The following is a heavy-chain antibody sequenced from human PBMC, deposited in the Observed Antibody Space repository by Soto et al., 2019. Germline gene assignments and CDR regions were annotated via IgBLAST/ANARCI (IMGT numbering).Heavy chain of an antibody. J-gene: IGHJ4*02. CDR2: ISSSSSYI. CDR3: ARDTPILDCSSTSCYLVAFVY. V-gene: IGHV3-21*01. CDR1: GFTFSSYS. Sequence: PGGSLRLSCAASGFTFSSYSMNWVRQAPGKGLEWVSSISSSSSYIYYADSVKGRFTISRDNAMNSLYLQMNSLRAEDTAVYYCARDTPILDCSSTSCYLVAFVYWGQGTLVTVSS. D-gene: IGHD2-2*01.